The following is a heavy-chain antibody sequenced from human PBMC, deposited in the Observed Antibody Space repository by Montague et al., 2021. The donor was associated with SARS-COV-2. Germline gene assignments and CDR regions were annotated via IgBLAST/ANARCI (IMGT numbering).Heavy chain of an antibody. J-gene: IGHJ6*02. CDR3: AEDRRYYDFWSGYTTSQYYYYYYGMDV. D-gene: IGHD3-3*01. V-gene: IGHV3-30*18. CDR2: ISYDGSNK. Sequence: SLRLSCAASGFTFSSYGMHWVRQAPGKGLEWVAVISYDGSNKYYADSVKGRFTISRDNSKNTLYLQMNSLRAEDTAVYYCAEDRRYYDFWSGYTTSQYYYYYYGMDVWGQGTTVTVSS. CDR1: GFTFSSYG.